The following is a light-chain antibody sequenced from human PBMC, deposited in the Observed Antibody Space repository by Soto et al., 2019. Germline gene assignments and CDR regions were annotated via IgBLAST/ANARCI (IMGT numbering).Light chain of an antibody. V-gene: IGKV1-8*01. Sequence: AIRMTQSPSSFSASTGDRVTITCRASQGISSYLAWYQQKPGKAPKLLIYAASTLQSGVTSRFSGSGSGTDFTLTISCLQSEDFATYYCQQYYSYPRTFGQGTKLEIK. CDR2: AAS. J-gene: IGKJ2*01. CDR1: QGISSY. CDR3: QQYYSYPRT.